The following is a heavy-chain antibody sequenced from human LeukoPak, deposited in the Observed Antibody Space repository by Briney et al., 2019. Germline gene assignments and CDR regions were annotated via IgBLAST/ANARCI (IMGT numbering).Heavy chain of an antibody. V-gene: IGHV3-21*01. J-gene: IGHJ6*03. CDR2: ISSSSNYI. D-gene: IGHD6-19*01. CDR3: ARVSGLVFYYMDV. CDR1: EFTFSIYT. Sequence: GGSLRLSSAASEFTFSIYTMNWVRQAPGRGLEWVSSISSSSNYIYYADSVKGRCTISRDNAKNSLYLQVNSLRADDTAVYYCARVSGLVFYYMDVWGKGTTVTVSS.